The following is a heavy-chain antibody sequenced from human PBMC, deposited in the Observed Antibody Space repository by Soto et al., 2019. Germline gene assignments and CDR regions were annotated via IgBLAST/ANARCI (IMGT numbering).Heavy chain of an antibody. CDR2: ISSSSSYI. Sequence: GGSLRLSCAASGFTFSSYSMNWVRQAPGKGLEWVSSISSSSSYIYYADSVKGRFTISRDNAKNSLYLQMNSLRAEDTAVYYCARDGLRYFDWLSADYYYYMDVWGKGTTVTVSS. D-gene: IGHD3-9*01. CDR3: ARDGLRYFDWLSADYYYYMDV. J-gene: IGHJ6*03. V-gene: IGHV3-21*01. CDR1: GFTFSSYS.